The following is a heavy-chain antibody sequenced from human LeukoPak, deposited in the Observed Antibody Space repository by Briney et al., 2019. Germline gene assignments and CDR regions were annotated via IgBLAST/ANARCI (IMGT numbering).Heavy chain of an antibody. CDR1: GFTFSSHA. CDR2: ISGSGGST. Sequence: GSLRLSCAASGFTFSSHAMSWVRQAPGKGLEWVSAISGSGGSTYYADSVKGRFTISRDNSKNTLYLQMNSLRAEDTAVYYCAKDQWYYYDSSAYWGQGTLVTVSS. J-gene: IGHJ4*02. CDR3: AKDQWYYYDSSAY. V-gene: IGHV3-23*01. D-gene: IGHD3-22*01.